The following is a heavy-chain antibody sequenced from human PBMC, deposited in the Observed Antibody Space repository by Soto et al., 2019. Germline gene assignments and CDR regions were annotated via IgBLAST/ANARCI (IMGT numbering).Heavy chain of an antibody. CDR2: ISGDGSST. CDR3: VSLVERSDIAFDI. D-gene: IGHD6-6*01. CDR1: GFTFSSYA. Sequence: PGGSLRLSCAASGFTFSSYAMTWVRQAPGKGQEWVSGISGDGSSTSYADSVKGRFTISRDNAKNTLYLQMNSLRAEDTAVYYCVSLVERSDIAFDIWGQGTMVTVSS. V-gene: IGHV3-74*01. J-gene: IGHJ3*02.